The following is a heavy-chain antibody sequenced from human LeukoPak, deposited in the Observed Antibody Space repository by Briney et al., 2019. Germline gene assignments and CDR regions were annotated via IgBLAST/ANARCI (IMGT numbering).Heavy chain of an antibody. J-gene: IGHJ3*02. V-gene: IGHV4-59*08. Sequence: PSETLSLTCTVSGGSIGSYFWSWIRQPPGKGLEWIGYNSGSTKYNPSLKSRVTISVDTSKNQFSLKLSSVTAADTAVYYCAGITMVRGVISAAFDIWGQGTMVTVSS. D-gene: IGHD3-10*01. CDR3: AGITMVRGVISAAFDI. CDR1: GGSIGSYF. CDR2: NSGST.